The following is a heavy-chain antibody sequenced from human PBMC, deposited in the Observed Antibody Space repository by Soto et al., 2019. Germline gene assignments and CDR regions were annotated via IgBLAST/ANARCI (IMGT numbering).Heavy chain of an antibody. V-gene: IGHV1-2*04. D-gene: IGHD5-18*01. CDR1: GYTFTGYY. Sequence: ASVKVSCKASGYTFTGYYMHWVRQAPGQGLEWMGWINPNSGGTNYAQKFQGWVTMTRDTSISTAYMELSRLRSDDTAVYYCATTVLYSYGYERYYYYGMDVWGQGTTVTVSS. CDR2: INPNSGGT. J-gene: IGHJ6*02. CDR3: ATTVLYSYGYERYYYYGMDV.